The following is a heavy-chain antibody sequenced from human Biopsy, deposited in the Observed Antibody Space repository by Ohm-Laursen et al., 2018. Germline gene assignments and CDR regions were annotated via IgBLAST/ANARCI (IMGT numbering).Heavy chain of an antibody. D-gene: IGHD3-22*01. CDR1: GGSISNNNYY. J-gene: IGHJ5*02. CDR3: ARDYDTSGYYYVS. V-gene: IGHV4-39*01. CDR2: IFYRGNT. Sequence: SDTLSLTCTVSGGSISNNNYYWGWIRQPPGKGLEWIGSIFYRGNTHYKPSLKSRVNISVDTSKNQFSLELNSVTAADTAAYYCARDYDTSGYYYVSWGQGTLVTVSS.